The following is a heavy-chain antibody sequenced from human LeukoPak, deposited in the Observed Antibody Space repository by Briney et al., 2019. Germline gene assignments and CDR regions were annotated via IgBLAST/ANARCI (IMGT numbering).Heavy chain of an antibody. J-gene: IGHJ4*02. CDR1: GFTFDDYA. CDR2: ISWNSGSI. V-gene: IGHV3-9*01. Sequence: GRSLRLSCAASGFTFDDYAMHWVRHAPGKGLEWVSGISWNSGSIGYADSVKGRFTISRDNAKNSLYLQMNSLRAEDTALYYCAKGSGGSCYSYSDYWGQGTLVTVSS. CDR3: AKGSGGSCYSYSDY. D-gene: IGHD2-15*01.